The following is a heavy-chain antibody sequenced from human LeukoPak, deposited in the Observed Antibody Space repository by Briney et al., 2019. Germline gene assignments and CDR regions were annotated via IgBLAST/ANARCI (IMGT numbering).Heavy chain of an antibody. D-gene: IGHD4-17*01. V-gene: IGHV3-23*01. CDR1: GFTFSRYA. J-gene: IGHJ4*02. Sequence: GGSLRLSCAASGFTFSRYAMSWVRRAPGKGLEWVSAISGSGGSTFYADSGKGRFTISRDNSKNTRYLQMNSLKAEDTAVYYCAKQPVPYGDQYYFDYWGQGTLVTVSS. CDR2: ISGSGGST. CDR3: AKQPVPYGDQYYFDY.